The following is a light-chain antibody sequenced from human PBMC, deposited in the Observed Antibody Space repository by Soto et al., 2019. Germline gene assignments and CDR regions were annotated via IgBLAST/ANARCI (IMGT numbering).Light chain of an antibody. CDR3: QQYNQWPYT. CDR1: QSIGSS. V-gene: IGKV3-15*01. Sequence: EIEMTQSAVTLSVSAGDRATLSCRASQSIGSSLAWYQQKRGQGALLLIYGAITRATGVPARFSGSGSATEFTLTISSLQSEDFAVYYCQQYNQWPYTFGQGTKLEIK. J-gene: IGKJ2*01. CDR2: GAI.